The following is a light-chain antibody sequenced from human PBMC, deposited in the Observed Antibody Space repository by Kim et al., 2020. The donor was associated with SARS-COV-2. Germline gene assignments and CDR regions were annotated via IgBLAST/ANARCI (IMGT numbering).Light chain of an antibody. V-gene: IGLV3-19*01. CDR1: SLRRYY. J-gene: IGLJ2*01. CDR2: GKN. CDR3: KSRDSLGNHLV. Sequence: SSELTQVPAVFVALGQTVRITCQGDSLRRYYASCYQQKPGQAPILVIYGKNNRPSGIPDRFSGSTSGNTAFLTISGAQAEDEADYYCKSRDSLGNHLVFR.